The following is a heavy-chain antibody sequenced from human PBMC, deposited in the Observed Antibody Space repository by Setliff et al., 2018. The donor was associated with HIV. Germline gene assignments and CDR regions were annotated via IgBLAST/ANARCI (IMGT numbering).Heavy chain of an antibody. Sequence: ASVKVSCKTSGYTFTAYYIYWVRQAPGQGLEWMGWINPKSGDTKYGQSFQGRVTMTRDTSISTAYMNLSGLRSNDTAVYYCTRGTAVADTNTQPFKYWGQGALVTVSS. V-gene: IGHV1-2*02. CDR1: GYTFTAYY. CDR2: INPKSGDT. D-gene: IGHD6-19*01. J-gene: IGHJ4*02. CDR3: TRGTAVADTNTQPFKY.